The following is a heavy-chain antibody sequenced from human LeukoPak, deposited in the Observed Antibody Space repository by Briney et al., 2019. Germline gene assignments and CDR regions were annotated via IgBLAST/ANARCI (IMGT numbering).Heavy chain of an antibody. J-gene: IGHJ5*02. CDR3: ARHEWGVTGTSFDP. CDR1: GGSISSSSYY. Sequence: SETLSLTCTVSGGSISSSSYYWGWIRQPPGKGLEWIGSIYYSGSTYYNPSLKSRVTISVDTSKNQFSLKLRSVTAADTAVYYCARHEWGVTGTSFDPWGQGTLVTVSS. CDR2: IYYSGST. V-gene: IGHV4-39*01. D-gene: IGHD1-7*01.